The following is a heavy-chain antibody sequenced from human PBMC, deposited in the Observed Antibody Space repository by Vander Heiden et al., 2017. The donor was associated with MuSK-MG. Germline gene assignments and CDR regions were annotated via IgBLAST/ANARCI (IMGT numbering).Heavy chain of an antibody. CDR3: AREGGYDSSGYIYFDY. CDR1: GGPIRSGGYT. CDR2: IYYSGST. V-gene: IGHV4-31*03. J-gene: IGHJ4*02. Sequence: QVQLQESGPGLVKPSQTPSLTCTVPGGPIRSGGYTWGWIRQHPGKSLEWIGYIYYSGSTYYNPSLKSRVTISVDTSKNQFSLKLSSVTAADTAVYYCAREGGYDSSGYIYFDYWGQGTLVTVSS. D-gene: IGHD3-22*01.